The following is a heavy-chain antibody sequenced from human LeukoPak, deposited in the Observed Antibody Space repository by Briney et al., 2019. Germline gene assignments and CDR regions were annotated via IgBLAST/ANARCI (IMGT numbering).Heavy chain of an antibody. Sequence: GGSLRLSCAASGFTFSDYYMSWIRQAPGKGLEGVSYISSSGRAIYYADSVKGRFTISRDNAKNSLYLQMNSLRAEDTAVYYCARTGTFSGTYKYFDPWGQGTLVTVSS. CDR1: GFTFSDYY. V-gene: IGHV3-11*01. D-gene: IGHD1-26*01. CDR2: ISSSGRAI. CDR3: ARTGTFSGTYKYFDP. J-gene: IGHJ5*02.